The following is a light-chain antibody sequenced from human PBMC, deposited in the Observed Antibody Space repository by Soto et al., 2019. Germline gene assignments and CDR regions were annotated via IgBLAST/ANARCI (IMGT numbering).Light chain of an antibody. Sequence: DIEMTQSPSTLSGSVGDRVTITCRASQTISSWLAWYQQKPGKAPKLLIYKASTLKSRVPSRFSGSGSGTEFTLTISSLQHDDFVIFHSEDYKRYSVPFG. CDR2: KAS. J-gene: IGKJ1*01. CDR1: QTISSW. CDR3: EDYKRYSVP. V-gene: IGKV1-5*03.